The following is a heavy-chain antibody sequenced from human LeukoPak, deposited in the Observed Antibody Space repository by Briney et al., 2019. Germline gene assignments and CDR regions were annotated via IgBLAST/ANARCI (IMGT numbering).Heavy chain of an antibody. D-gene: IGHD2-15*01. CDR1: GDSISSNSAA. Sequence: SQTLXLTCAVSGDSISSNSAAWNWIRQSPSRGLEWLGRTYYRAKLYNDYAVSVKSRITINPDTSKNQFSLQLNSVTPEDTAVYYCARDLVVVVAATYYYYYMDVWGKGTTVTVSS. J-gene: IGHJ6*03. CDR3: ARDLVVVVAATYYYYYMDV. CDR2: TYYRAKLYN. V-gene: IGHV6-1*01.